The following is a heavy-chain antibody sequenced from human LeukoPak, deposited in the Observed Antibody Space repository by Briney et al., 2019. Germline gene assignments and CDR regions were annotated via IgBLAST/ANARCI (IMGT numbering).Heavy chain of an antibody. CDR3: ARVGYFDWLAYGTDV. Sequence: NPSETLSLTCTVPGGSISSGGYYWSWIRQPPGKGLEWIGYIYHSGSTYYNPSLKSRVTISVDRSKNQFSLKLSSVTAADTAVYYCARVGYFDWLAYGTDVWGQGTTVTVSS. CDR2: IYHSGST. J-gene: IGHJ6*02. V-gene: IGHV4-30-2*01. CDR1: GGSISSGGYY. D-gene: IGHD3-9*01.